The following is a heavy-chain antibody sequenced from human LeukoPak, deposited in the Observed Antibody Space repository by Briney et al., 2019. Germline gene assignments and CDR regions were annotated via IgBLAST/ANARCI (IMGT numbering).Heavy chain of an antibody. J-gene: IGHJ5*02. D-gene: IGHD3-10*01. V-gene: IGHV1-69*05. Sequence: SVKVSCKASGGTFSSYAISWVRQAPGQGLEWMGGIIPIFGTANYAQKFQGRVTITTDESTSTAYMELSSLRAEDTAVYYCARDGRTVRAVRGVIGSWFDPWGQGTLVTVSS. CDR1: GGTFSSYA. CDR2: IIPIFGTA. CDR3: ARDGRTVRAVRGVIGSWFDP.